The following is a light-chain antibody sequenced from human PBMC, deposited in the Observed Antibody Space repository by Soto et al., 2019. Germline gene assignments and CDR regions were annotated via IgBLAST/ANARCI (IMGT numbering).Light chain of an antibody. V-gene: IGLV2-14*01. CDR2: DVS. J-gene: IGLJ2*01. Sequence: QSPLTQPASVSGSPGQSITISCTGTSSDVGGYNYVSWYQQHPGKAHKLMIYDVSNRPSGVSNRFSGSKSGNTASLTISGLQAEDEADYYCSSYSSSSTLVFGGGTQLTVL. CDR1: SSDVGGYNY. CDR3: SSYSSSSTLV.